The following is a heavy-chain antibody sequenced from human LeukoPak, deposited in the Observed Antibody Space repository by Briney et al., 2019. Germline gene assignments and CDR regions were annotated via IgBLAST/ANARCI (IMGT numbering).Heavy chain of an antibody. CDR1: GYTFTGYY. J-gene: IGHJ4*02. D-gene: IGHD3-10*01. CDR3: ARGGYYDSGSYYIV. CDR2: INPNSGGT. V-gene: IGHV1-2*02. Sequence: ASVKVSCKASGYTFTGYYIHWVRQAPGQGLEWMGWINPNSGGTKYAQKFQGRVTMTRDTSITTAYMELSRLRSDDTALYYCARGGYYDSGSYYIVWGQGTLVTVSS.